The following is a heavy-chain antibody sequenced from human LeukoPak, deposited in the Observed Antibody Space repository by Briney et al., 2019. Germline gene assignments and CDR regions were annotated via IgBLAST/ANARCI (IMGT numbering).Heavy chain of an antibody. Sequence: SETLSLTCTVSGGSISSYYWSWIRQPPGKGLEWIGEINHSGSTNYNPSLKSRVTISVDTSKNQFSLKLSSVTAADTAVYYCARGLTLYYFDYWGQGTLVTVSS. CDR2: INHSGST. V-gene: IGHV4-34*01. J-gene: IGHJ4*02. D-gene: IGHD2-15*01. CDR3: ARGLTLYYFDY. CDR1: GGSISSYY.